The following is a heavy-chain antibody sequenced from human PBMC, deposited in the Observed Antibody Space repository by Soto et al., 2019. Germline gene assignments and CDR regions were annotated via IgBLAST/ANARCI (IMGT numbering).Heavy chain of an antibody. J-gene: IGHJ6*02. CDR1: GGAFSDYY. V-gene: IGHV4-34*01. D-gene: IGHD3-3*01. Sequence: SETLSLTCSVYGGAFSDYYGTWIRQSPGKGLEWIGEINHSGITYYNPSLKSRVSISVDTSKNQFSLELRSVTAADTAMYYCARGRLEWLLLGYGVDVWGQGTPVTVSS. CDR3: ARGRLEWLLLGYGVDV. CDR2: INHSGIT.